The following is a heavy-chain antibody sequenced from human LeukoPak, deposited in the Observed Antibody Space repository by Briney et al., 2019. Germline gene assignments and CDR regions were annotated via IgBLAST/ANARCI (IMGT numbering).Heavy chain of an antibody. V-gene: IGHV3-30-3*01. CDR3: VSAAFWSGYPFDY. D-gene: IGHD3-3*01. CDR1: GFTFSSYA. J-gene: IGHJ4*02. Sequence: GGSLRLSCAASGFTFSSYAMHWVRQAPGKGLEWVAVISYDGSNKYYADSVKGRFTISRDNAKNSLYLQMNSLRAEDTAVYYCVSAAFWSGYPFDYWGQGTLVTVSS. CDR2: ISYDGSNK.